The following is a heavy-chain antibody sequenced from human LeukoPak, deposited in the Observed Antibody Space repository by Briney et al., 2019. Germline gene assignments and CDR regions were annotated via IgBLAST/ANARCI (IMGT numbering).Heavy chain of an antibody. CDR2: IYPGDSDT. CDR3: ARAGYSNRWDGVDY. Sequence: HGESLKISCKGSGYTFTNYWIGWVRQMPGKGLEFMGIIYPGDSDTRYSPSSQGQVTISVDKSINTAYLQWSSLKASDSAMYYCARAGYSNRWDGVDYWGQGTLVTVSS. V-gene: IGHV5-51*01. D-gene: IGHD2/OR15-2a*01. J-gene: IGHJ4*02. CDR1: GYTFTNYW.